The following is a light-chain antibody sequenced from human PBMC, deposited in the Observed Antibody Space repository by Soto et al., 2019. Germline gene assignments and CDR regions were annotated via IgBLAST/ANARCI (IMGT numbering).Light chain of an antibody. CDR2: ADS. Sequence: EIVLTQSPATLSLSPGETATLSCRASQSVSGYIGWYQQKPGQAPRLLIYADSNRATGIPDRFSGGGSGTDFTLTISRLEPEDFAVYYCQQFSSYPLTFGGGTKVDIK. CDR1: QSVSGY. CDR3: QQFSSYPLT. V-gene: IGKV3-20*01. J-gene: IGKJ4*01.